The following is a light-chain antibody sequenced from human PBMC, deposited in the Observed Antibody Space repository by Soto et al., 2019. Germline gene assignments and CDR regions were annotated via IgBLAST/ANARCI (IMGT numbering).Light chain of an antibody. J-gene: IGKJ1*01. V-gene: IGKV3-20*01. CDR2: RAS. Sequence: VLTQFPGPLPLSTGEPASLSCRASQSVSSKYLAWYQQNPGLAPRLLIYRASSRAAGIPDRFRGSESVTVFTLTISRLEPEDFALYYGQHNGNSPPWPLGQETQV. CDR1: QSVSSKY. CDR3: QHNGNSPPWP.